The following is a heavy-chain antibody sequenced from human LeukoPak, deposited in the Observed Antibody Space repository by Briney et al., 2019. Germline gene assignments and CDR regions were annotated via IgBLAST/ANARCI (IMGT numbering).Heavy chain of an antibody. CDR2: ISSSSSSYI. J-gene: IGHJ4*02. D-gene: IGHD6-19*01. CDR3: AREGVAVASPGDY. Sequence: GGSLRLSCAASGFTFSSYSMNWVRQAPGKGLEWVSSISSSSSSYIYYADSVKGRFTISRDNAMNSLYLQMNSLRAEDTAVYYCAREGVAVASPGDYWGQGTLVTVSS. V-gene: IGHV3-21*01. CDR1: GFTFSSYS.